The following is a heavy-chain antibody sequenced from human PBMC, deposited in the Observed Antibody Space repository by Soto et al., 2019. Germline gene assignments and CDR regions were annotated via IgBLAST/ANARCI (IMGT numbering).Heavy chain of an antibody. D-gene: IGHD2-15*01. Sequence: ASVKVSCKASGYTFTAYAMHWVRQAPGQRPEWMGWINAGNGNTKYPQKFQGRVTITRDTSASTAYMELSSLRSEDTAVYYCARGFCSGVSCYPGYFDYWGQGALVTVS. CDR3: ARGFCSGVSCYPGYFDY. CDR2: INAGNGNT. J-gene: IGHJ4*02. CDR1: GYTFTAYA. V-gene: IGHV1-3*01.